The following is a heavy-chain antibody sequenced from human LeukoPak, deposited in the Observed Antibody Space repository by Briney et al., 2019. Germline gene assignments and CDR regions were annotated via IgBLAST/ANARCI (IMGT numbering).Heavy chain of an antibody. CDR2: IIPIFGTA. D-gene: IGHD3-10*01. V-gene: IGHV1-69*13. CDR3: AREHYYGSGSYYTPFDY. J-gene: IGHJ4*02. Sequence: GASVKVSCKASGGTFSSYAISWVRQAPGQGLEWMGGIIPIFGTANYAQKFQGRVTITADESTSTAYMELSSLRSEDTAVYYRAREHYYGSGSYYTPFDYWGQGTLVTVSS. CDR1: GGTFSSYA.